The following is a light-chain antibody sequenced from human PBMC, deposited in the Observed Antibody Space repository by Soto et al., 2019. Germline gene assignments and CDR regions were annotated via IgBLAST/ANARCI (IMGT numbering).Light chain of an antibody. Sequence: DVVMTQSPLSLPVTLGQPASISCRSSQSLVYSDGHTYVNWCQQRPGQSPRRLIYKVSNRDSGVPDRFSGSGSGTDFTLKISRVEAEDVGVYYCLQGTHWPLTFGPGTKVDIK. CDR2: KVS. CDR3: LQGTHWPLT. V-gene: IGKV2-30*01. CDR1: QSLVYSDGHTY. J-gene: IGKJ3*01.